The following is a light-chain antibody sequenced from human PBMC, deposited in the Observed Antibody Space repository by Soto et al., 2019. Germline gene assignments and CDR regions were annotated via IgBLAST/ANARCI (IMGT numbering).Light chain of an antibody. CDR2: GAS. CDR1: QSVSSSY. CDR3: QQYGSSSFT. J-gene: IGKJ3*01. Sequence: EIVLTQSPGTLSLSPGERATLSCRASQSVSSSYLAWYQQKPGQAPRLLIYGASSSATGIPDRFSGSGSGTDFTLTISRLEHEYFAVDYCQQYGSSSFTFGPGTKVDIK. V-gene: IGKV3-20*01.